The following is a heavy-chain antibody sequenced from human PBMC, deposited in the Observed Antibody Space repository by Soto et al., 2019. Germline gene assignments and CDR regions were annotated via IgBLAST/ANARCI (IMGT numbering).Heavy chain of an antibody. CDR3: AKSWELRRFFAS. J-gene: IGHJ4*02. V-gene: IGHV4-4*02. D-gene: IGHD1-26*01. CDR2: IHHTGST. CDR1: GASIISENW. Sequence: QVQLQESGPGLVKPSGTLSLTCAVSGASIISENWWTWVRQSPGKWLEWIGEIHHTGSTTYNPSLDSRVTMSVDKSKNHISLILSSVTAADTALYYCAKSWELRRFFASWGQGTLVTVSS.